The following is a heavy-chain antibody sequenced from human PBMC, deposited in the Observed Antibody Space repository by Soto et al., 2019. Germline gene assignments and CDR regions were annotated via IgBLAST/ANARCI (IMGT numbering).Heavy chain of an antibody. J-gene: IGHJ2*01. D-gene: IGHD3-22*01. Sequence: PVGSLRLPCTASGFTFNNHAMRWVRQVPGKGLEWVSGLSTTGATTYSADSVKGRFNISRDNSKNTLYLEMNSLRVEDTAIYYCTKDISSGYSRYFDLCGRGTLVTVS. CDR1: GFTFNNHA. V-gene: IGHV3-23*01. CDR3: TKDISSGYSRYFDL. CDR2: LSTTGATT.